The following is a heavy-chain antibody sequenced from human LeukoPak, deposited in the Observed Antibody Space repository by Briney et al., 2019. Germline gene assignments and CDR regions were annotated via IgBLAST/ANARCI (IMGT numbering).Heavy chain of an antibody. CDR3: AREHSGDENYYYYMDV. CDR1: GYTFTSYG. J-gene: IGHJ6*03. D-gene: IGHD4-17*01. CDR2: ISAYNGNT. V-gene: IGHV1-18*01. Sequence: GASVKVSCKASGYTFTSYGISWVRQAPGQGLEWMGWISAYNGNTNYAQKLQGRVTMTTDTSTSTAYMELRSLRSDDTAVYYCAREHSGDENYYYYMDVWGKGTTVTVSS.